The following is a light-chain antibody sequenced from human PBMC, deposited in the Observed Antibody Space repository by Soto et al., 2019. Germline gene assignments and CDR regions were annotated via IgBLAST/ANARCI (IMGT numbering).Light chain of an antibody. Sequence: DIQMTQSPSTLSASVGDRVTITCRASQSISSWLAWYQQKPGKAPKLLIYKASSLESGVPSRFSGSGSGTEFTLTISSLQPDDFATYYCQQYNNYLMYTFGQGTKLEIK. V-gene: IGKV1-5*03. J-gene: IGKJ2*01. CDR1: QSISSW. CDR3: QQYNNYLMYT. CDR2: KAS.